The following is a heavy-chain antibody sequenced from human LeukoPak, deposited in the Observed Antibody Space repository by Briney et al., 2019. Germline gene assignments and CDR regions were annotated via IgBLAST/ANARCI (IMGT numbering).Heavy chain of an antibody. V-gene: IGHV4-34*01. CDR1: GGSFSGYY. D-gene: IGHD1-26*01. J-gene: IGHJ2*01. CDR3: ARHLAFELPSYWYFDL. CDR2: INHSGST. Sequence: PSETLSLTCAVYGGSFSGYYWSWIRQPPGKGLEWIGEINHSGSTNYNPSLKSRVAISVDTSKNQFSLKLSSVTAADTAVYYCARHLAFELPSYWYFDLWGRGTLVTVSS.